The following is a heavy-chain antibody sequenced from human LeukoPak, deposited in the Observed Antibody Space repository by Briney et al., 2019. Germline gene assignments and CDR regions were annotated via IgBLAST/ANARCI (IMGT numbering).Heavy chain of an antibody. CDR3: ARGRVSSSTWYSTYYYYFYMDV. J-gene: IGHJ6*03. D-gene: IGHD1-1*01. CDR2: VDHTGST. V-gene: IGHV4-59*01. Sequence: SETLSLTCSVSDDSITMYYWTWIRQPPGKGLEWIGYVDHTGSTNFNPSLNGRVSISRDTTNNLFSLRLRSVTAADTAVYFCARGRVSSSTWYSTYYYYFYMDVWGKGTTVIASS. CDR1: DDSITMYY.